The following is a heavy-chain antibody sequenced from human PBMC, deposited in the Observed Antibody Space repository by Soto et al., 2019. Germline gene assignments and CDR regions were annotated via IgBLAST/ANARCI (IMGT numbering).Heavy chain of an antibody. CDR1: GFTFRSYV. CDR3: ARWGTTGGLDV. J-gene: IGHJ4*02. Sequence: QVQLVESGGGVVQPGTSLRLSCVGSGFTFRSYVIHWVRQAPGKGLEWVALTSYDGSNNFYGDSVKGRFTISRHNSRNTVALQMDSLRFDDTALYYCARWGTTGGLDVGGQGTLVSVSS. CDR2: TSYDGSNN. D-gene: IGHD3-16*01. V-gene: IGHV3-33*05.